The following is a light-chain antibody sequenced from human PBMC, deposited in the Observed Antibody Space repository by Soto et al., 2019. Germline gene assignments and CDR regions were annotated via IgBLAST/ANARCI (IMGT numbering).Light chain of an antibody. V-gene: IGLV3-21*02. Sequence: SYELTQTSSVSVAPGQTSRISCGGNNIGGKSVHWYQQKPGQAPVVVVYDDSDRPSGIPERFSGSNSGNTATLTISRFEAGDEGDSHCQVWDANSDHHVFGTGTKLTVL. CDR2: DDS. CDR1: NIGGKS. CDR3: QVWDANSDHHV. J-gene: IGLJ1*01.